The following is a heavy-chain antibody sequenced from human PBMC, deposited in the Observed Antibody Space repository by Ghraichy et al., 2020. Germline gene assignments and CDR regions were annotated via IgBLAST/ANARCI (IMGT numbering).Heavy chain of an antibody. V-gene: IGHV3-43*02. CDR2: ISGDGGST. CDR3: AKVIGGAATVSDAFDI. CDR1: GFTFDDYA. Sequence: GGSLRLSCAASGFTFDDYAMHWVRQAPGKGLEWVSFISGDGGSTYYADSVKGRFTISRDNSKNSLYLQMNSLRTEDTALYYCAKVIGGAATVSDAFDIWGQGTMVTVSS. J-gene: IGHJ3*02. D-gene: IGHD2-15*01.